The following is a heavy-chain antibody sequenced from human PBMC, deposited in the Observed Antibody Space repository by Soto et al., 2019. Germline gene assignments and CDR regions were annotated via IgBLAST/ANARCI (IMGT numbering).Heavy chain of an antibody. V-gene: IGHV3-23*01. CDR2: ISGSGGTT. J-gene: IGHJ4*02. Sequence: EVQLLESGGGLVQPGGSLSLSCAASGFTLSSYAMSWVRQAPGKGLEWVSAISGSGGTTYYADSVKGRFTISRDTSKNTLYLQMNSLRAEDTAVYYCAKVERYYYDSSGYYSAPLFWGQGTLVTVSS. CDR3: AKVERYYYDSSGYYSAPLF. D-gene: IGHD3-22*01. CDR1: GFTLSSYA.